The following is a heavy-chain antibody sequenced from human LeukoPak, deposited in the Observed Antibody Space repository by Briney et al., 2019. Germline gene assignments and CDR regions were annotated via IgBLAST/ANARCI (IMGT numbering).Heavy chain of an antibody. CDR1: GYTFTSYY. V-gene: IGHV1-46*01. CDR3: ARGPPVVVAARPYYMDV. D-gene: IGHD2-15*01. J-gene: IGHJ6*03. CDR2: INPSGGST. Sequence: ASVKVSCKASGYTFTSYYMHWVRQAPGQGLEWMGIINPSGGSTSYAQKFQGRVTMTRDTSTSTVYMELSSLRSEDTAVYYCARGPPVVVAARPYYMDVWGKGTTVTVSS.